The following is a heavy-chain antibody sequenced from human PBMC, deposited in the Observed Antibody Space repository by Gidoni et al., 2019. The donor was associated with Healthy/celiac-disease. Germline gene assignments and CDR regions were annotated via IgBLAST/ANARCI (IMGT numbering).Heavy chain of an antibody. J-gene: IGHJ6*02. CDR3: AGGTEHWGRGYYYYGMDV. D-gene: IGHD7-27*01. CDR2: ISWNSGSI. V-gene: IGHV3-9*01. Sequence: EVQLVESGGGLVQPGRSLRLSCAASGFPFDDYAMHWVRQAPGKGLEWVSGISWNSGSIGYADSVKGRFTISRDNAKNSLYLQMNSLRAEDTALYYCAGGTEHWGRGYYYYGMDVWGQGTTVTVSS. CDR1: GFPFDDYA.